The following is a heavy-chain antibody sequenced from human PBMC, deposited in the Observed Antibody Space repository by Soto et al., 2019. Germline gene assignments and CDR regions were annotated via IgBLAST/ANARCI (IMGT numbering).Heavy chain of an antibody. D-gene: IGHD3-10*01. CDR2: VGGGGDHT. J-gene: IGHJ4*02. Sequence: EVQLLESGGGLVQPGGSLRLSCAASGFTFSSFSMNWVRQAPGKGLEWVASVGGGGDHTFYADSVKGGFTISRDDSQNTLFLQMNSLRAEDTAVYFCAKRDSGSGRSPPLIGFWGQGTLVTVSS. CDR3: AKRDSGSGRSPPLIGF. V-gene: IGHV3-23*01. CDR1: GFTFSSFS.